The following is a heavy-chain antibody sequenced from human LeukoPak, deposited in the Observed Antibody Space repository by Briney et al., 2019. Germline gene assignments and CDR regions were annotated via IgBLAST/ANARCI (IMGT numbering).Heavy chain of an antibody. D-gene: IGHD3-9*01. CDR1: GYTFTSYG. V-gene: IGHV1-18*01. CDR2: ISAYNGNT. J-gene: IGHJ4*02. Sequence: ASVKVSCKASGYTFTSYGISWVRQAPGQGLEWMGWISAYNGNTNYAQKLQGRVTITADKSTSTAYMELSSLRSEDTAVYYCAREQYDILTGYYGGTFDYWGQGTLVTVSS. CDR3: AREQYDILTGYYGGTFDY.